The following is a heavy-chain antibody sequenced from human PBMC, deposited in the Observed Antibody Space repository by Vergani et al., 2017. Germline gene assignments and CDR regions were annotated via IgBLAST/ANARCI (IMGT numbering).Heavy chain of an antibody. CDR3: ARGNYGGPFDY. V-gene: IGHV3-21*01. CDR2: ISSSSSYI. J-gene: IGHJ4*02. CDR1: GFTFSSYA. D-gene: IGHD4-23*01. Sequence: EVQLLESGGGLVQPGGSLRLSCAASGFTFSSYAMSWVRQAPGKGLEWVSSISSSSSYIYYADSVKGRFTISRDNAKNSLYLQMNSLRAEDTAVYYCARGNYGGPFDYWGQGTLVTVSS.